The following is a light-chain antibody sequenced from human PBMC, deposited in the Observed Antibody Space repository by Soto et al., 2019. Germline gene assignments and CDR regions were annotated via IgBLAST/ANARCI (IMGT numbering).Light chain of an antibody. J-gene: IGKJ3*01. CDR2: AAS. CDR3: QQTYSALFT. Sequence: DIQMTQSPTSLPASIGDRVSITCRASQTIHTYLNWYQQKPGKAPKLLIYAASNLQSEVPSRFSGSGSGTDFTLTISSLQPEDFATYFRQQTYSALFTFGPGTKVDIK. CDR1: QTIHTY. V-gene: IGKV1-39*01.